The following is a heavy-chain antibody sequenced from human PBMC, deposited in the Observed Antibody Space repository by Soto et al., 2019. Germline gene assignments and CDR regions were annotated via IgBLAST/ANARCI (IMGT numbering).Heavy chain of an antibody. D-gene: IGHD1-26*01. Sequence: PGGTLRLSCAASEFSLSNYWMTWVRQAPGKGLEWVANIREDGREKYYVDSVKGRFNIYRDNAKNSLFMQMNSLKSDDTAVYYCARGSWRSGSYAEAFDIWGQGTMVTVS. CDR3: ARGSWRSGSYAEAFDI. CDR1: EFSLSNYW. CDR2: IREDGREK. V-gene: IGHV3-7*03. J-gene: IGHJ3*02.